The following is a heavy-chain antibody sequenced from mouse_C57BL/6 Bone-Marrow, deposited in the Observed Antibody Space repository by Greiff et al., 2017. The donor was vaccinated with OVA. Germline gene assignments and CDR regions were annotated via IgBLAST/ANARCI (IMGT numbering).Heavy chain of an antibody. J-gene: IGHJ2*01. CDR3: ARRRTRYGSSYCYFDY. D-gene: IGHD1-1*01. CDR1: GYTFTSYW. CDR2: IDPSDSYT. V-gene: IGHV1-69*01. Sequence: QVQLKQPGAELVMPGASVKLSCKASGYTFTSYWMHWVKQRPGQGLEWIGEIDPSDSYTNYNQKFKGKSTLTVDKSSSTAYMQLSSLTSEDSAVYYCARRRTRYGSSYCYFDYWGQGTTLTVSS.